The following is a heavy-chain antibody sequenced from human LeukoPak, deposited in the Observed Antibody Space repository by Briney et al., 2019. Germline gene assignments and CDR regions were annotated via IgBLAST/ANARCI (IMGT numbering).Heavy chain of an antibody. J-gene: IGHJ4*02. CDR2: IKGDGSEK. Sequence: TGESLRLSCAAAGFTFSNYWMNWVRQAPGKGLEWVANIKGDGSEKSYVDSVKGRFTISRDNTKHSLSLQMNSLLTKDPAVYYCVRNERWGQGTLVTVSS. CDR1: GFTFSNYW. V-gene: IGHV3-7*01. CDR3: VRNER.